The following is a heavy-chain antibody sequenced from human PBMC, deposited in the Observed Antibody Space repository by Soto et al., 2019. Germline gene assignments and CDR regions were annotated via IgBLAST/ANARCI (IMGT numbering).Heavy chain of an antibody. CDR2: INPNSGGT. CDR1: GYTFTGYY. Sequence: QAHLVQSGAEVKGPGASVKVSCKTSGYTFTGYYIHWLRQAPGQGLEWMAWINPNSGGTKYAQKFQGRVTMTRDTSINTAYMELSRLRSDDTAVYYCARDPGTVAGTGPYYYYGMDVWGQGTTVTVSS. V-gene: IGHV1-2*02. J-gene: IGHJ6*02. D-gene: IGHD6-19*01. CDR3: ARDPGTVAGTGPYYYYGMDV.